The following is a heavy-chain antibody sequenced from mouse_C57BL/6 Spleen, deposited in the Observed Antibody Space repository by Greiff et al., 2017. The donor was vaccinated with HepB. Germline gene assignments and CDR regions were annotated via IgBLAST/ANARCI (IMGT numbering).Heavy chain of an antibody. Sequence: QVQLQQPGAELVMPGASVKLSCKASGYTFTSYWMHWVKQRPGQGLEWIGEIDPSDSYTNYNQKFKDKTTLTVDKSSSTAYMQLSSLTSEDSAVYYCARRGYYFDYWGQGTTLTVSS. CDR2: IDPSDSYT. CDR1: GYTFTSYW. CDR3: ARRGYYFDY. J-gene: IGHJ2*01. V-gene: IGHV1-69*01.